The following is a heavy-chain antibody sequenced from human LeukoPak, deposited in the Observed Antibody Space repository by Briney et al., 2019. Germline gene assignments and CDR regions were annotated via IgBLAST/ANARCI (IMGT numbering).Heavy chain of an antibody. Sequence: PGGSLRLSCAASGFTVSSNYMSWVRQAPGRGLEWVSVIYSGGSTYYADSVKGRFTISRDNSKNTLYLQMDSLRAEDTAVYYCASEDYGDVHAFDIWGQGTMVTVSS. D-gene: IGHD4-17*01. V-gene: IGHV3-53*01. CDR3: ASEDYGDVHAFDI. J-gene: IGHJ3*02. CDR1: GFTVSSNY. CDR2: IYSGGST.